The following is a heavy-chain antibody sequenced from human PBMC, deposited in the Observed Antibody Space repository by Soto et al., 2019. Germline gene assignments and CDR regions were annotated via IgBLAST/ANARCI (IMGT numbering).Heavy chain of an antibody. D-gene: IGHD4-17*01. CDR3: ARDLGQRWAGDF. Sequence: SETLSLTCAVSGYSISSGYYWGWFRQSPGKGLEWIGNIYHDGNTHYNPSLKSRVSMSVDTSKNHFSLRLTSVTAADTAVYYCARDLGQRWAGDFWGQGSLVTVSS. V-gene: IGHV4-38-2*02. CDR1: GYSISSGYY. J-gene: IGHJ4*02. CDR2: IYHDGNT.